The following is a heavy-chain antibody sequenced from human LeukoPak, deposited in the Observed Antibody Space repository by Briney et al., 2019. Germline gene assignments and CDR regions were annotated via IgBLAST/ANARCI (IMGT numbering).Heavy chain of an antibody. J-gene: IGHJ4*02. D-gene: IGHD5-24*01. CDR2: IYYNGST. Sequence: PSETLSLTCTVSGGSITSSSYYWGWIRQPPGKGLEWIGSIYYNGSTSYNPSLKSRVTISVDTSKNQFSLKLSSVTAADTAVYYCARQRKEMATINSGAPDYWGQGTLVTVSS. CDR3: ARQRKEMATINSGAPDY. V-gene: IGHV4-39*01. CDR1: GGSITSSSYY.